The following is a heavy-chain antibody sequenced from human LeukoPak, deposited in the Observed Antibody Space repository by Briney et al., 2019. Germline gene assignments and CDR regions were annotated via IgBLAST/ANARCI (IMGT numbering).Heavy chain of an antibody. V-gene: IGHV3-23*01. J-gene: IGHJ4*02. CDR1: GFTFSSYA. CDR2: ISGGDGNT. CDR3: AKDGGLWVSAHWGDS. Sequence: GGSLRLSCAASGFTFSSYAMSWVRQAPGKGLEWVSSISGGDGNTYYADSVKARFTISRDNSKNTLFLQMNSLRAEDTAVYYCAKDGGLWVSAHWGDSWGRGTLVTVSS. D-gene: IGHD7-27*01.